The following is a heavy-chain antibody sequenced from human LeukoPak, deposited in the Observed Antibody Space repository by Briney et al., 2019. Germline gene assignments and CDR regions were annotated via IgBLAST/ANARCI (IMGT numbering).Heavy chain of an antibody. Sequence: ASVKVSCKASGYTFTGYYMHWVRQAPGQGLEWMGWINPNTGGTNYAQKFQGRVTMTRDTSISTVYMELSSLRSDDTAMYYCARVGGSWYLRLGSWGQGTLVTVSS. D-gene: IGHD6-13*01. CDR1: GYTFTGYY. J-gene: IGHJ4*02. CDR3: ARVGGSWYLRLGS. CDR2: INPNTGGT. V-gene: IGHV1-2*02.